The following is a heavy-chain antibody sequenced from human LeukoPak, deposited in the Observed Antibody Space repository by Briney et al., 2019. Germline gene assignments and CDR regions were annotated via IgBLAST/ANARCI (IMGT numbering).Heavy chain of an antibody. V-gene: IGHV3-48*01. Sequence: AGGSLRLSCAASGFPFSTYSMNWVRQAPGKGLEGVSDIDSGSNNIHYGDSVKGRFTISRDEAKNSLYLQMASLRAEDTAVYCCASRFYYWGQGNLVTVSS. CDR1: GFPFSTYS. J-gene: IGHJ4*02. CDR3: ASRFYY. CDR2: IDSGSNNI.